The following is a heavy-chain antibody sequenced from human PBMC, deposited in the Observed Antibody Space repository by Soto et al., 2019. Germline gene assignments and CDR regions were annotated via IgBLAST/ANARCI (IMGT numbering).Heavy chain of an antibody. CDR1: GYTFTSYY. D-gene: IGHD3-16*01. V-gene: IGHV1-46*01. Sequence: ASVRVSCKASGYTFTSYYMHWVRQAPGQGLEWMGMINPSGGNTSYAQKFQGRVTMTRNTSISTAYMELSSLRSEDTAVYYCARRGGEYYYYYYMDVWGKGTTVTVSS. CDR3: ARRGGEYYYYYYMDV. CDR2: INPSGGNT. J-gene: IGHJ6*03.